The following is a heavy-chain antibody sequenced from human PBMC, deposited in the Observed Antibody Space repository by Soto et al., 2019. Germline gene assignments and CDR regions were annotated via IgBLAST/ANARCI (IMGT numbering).Heavy chain of an antibody. J-gene: IGHJ3*01. V-gene: IGHV2-5*02. CDR2: IYWDDDK. CDR3: ARNSQWLVRYAFDF. Sequence: QITLKESGPTVVKPTQTLTLTCTFSGFSLNTSGLGVGWIRQPPGKALEWVALIYWDDDKRYNPSLKTRLTIIKDTSKNQVVFTMTDMDPVDTATYYCARNSQWLVRYAFDFWGQGTMVTVSS. CDR1: GFSLNTSGLG. D-gene: IGHD6-19*01.